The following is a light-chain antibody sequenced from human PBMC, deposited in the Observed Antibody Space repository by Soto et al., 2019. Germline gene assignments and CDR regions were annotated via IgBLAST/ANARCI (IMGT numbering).Light chain of an antibody. V-gene: IGKV1-5*03. CDR2: YAS. CDR3: QQYSSYPRT. Sequence: DIQMTQSPSTLSSSVGDRVTITCRASQSISSWFAWYQQKPGKAPKLLIYYASSLESGVPSRFSGSGSGTEFTLTISSLQPDDFATYYCQQYSSYPRTFGQGTKVEIK. CDR1: QSISSW. J-gene: IGKJ1*01.